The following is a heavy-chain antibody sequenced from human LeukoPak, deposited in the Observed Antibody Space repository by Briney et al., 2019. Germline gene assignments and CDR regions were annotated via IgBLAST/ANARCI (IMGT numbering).Heavy chain of an antibody. CDR2: IIPIFGTA. Sequence: ASVKVSCKASGGTFSSYAISWVRQAPGQGLEWMGGIIPIFGTANYAQKFQGRVTITRDTSASTAYMELSSLRSEDTAVYYCARGGKEDDYYFDYWGQGTLVTVSS. CDR1: GGTFSSYA. V-gene: IGHV1-69*05. J-gene: IGHJ4*02. D-gene: IGHD3-16*01. CDR3: ARGGKEDDYYFDY.